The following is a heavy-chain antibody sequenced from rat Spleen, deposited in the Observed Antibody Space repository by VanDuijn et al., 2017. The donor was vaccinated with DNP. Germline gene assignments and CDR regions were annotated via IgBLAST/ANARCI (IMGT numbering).Heavy chain of an antibody. Sequence: EVKLVESGGGLVQPGSSLKLSCAASGFNFNDYWMGWVRQAPGKGLEWIGQINKDSSTINYNPSLKEKITISRDNAQNTLYLQMSKLGSEDTAIYYCAKGASYGGWSDYFDYWGQGVMVTVSS. J-gene: IGHJ2*01. V-gene: IGHV4-2*01. CDR2: INKDSSTI. CDR3: AKGASYGGWSDYFDY. CDR1: GFNFNDYW. D-gene: IGHD1-11*01.